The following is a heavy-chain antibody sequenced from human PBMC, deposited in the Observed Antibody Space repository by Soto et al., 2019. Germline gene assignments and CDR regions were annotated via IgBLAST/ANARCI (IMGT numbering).Heavy chain of an antibody. CDR3: ARGPGLWHGSSSQPSWAARILDY. CDR2: INPNTGGT. Sequence: QEQLVQSGAEVRRPGSSVKVSCKASGYTLTDYYMHWVRQAPGQGLEWMAWINPNTGGTNFAQKFQARVTLTRDTSINTAYMELWGLGSDDTGVYYCARGPGLWHGSSSQPSWAARILDYWGRGTLVTVAS. J-gene: IGHJ4*02. D-gene: IGHD6-6*01. CDR1: GYTLTDYY. V-gene: IGHV1-2*02.